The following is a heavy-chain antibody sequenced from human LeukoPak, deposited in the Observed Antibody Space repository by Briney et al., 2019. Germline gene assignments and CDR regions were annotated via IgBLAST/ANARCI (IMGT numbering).Heavy chain of an antibody. J-gene: IGHJ3*02. CDR3: ARGEWPRDAFDI. Sequence: ASVTVSCKSSGYSFAGYHMHWVRQAPGQGLEWMGWVNPNGGDTNYAQKFQGRVTMTRDTSVSAAYMELSGLRSDDTAVYYCARGEWPRDAFDIWGQGTMVTVSS. CDR1: GYSFAGYH. CDR2: VNPNGGDT. D-gene: IGHD3-3*01. V-gene: IGHV1-2*02.